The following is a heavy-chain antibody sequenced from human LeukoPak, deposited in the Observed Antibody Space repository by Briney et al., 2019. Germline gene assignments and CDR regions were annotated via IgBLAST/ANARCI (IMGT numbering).Heavy chain of an antibody. CDR1: GGSISSSSYY. V-gene: IGHV4-39*01. J-gene: IGHJ5*02. D-gene: IGHD2-21*02. CDR2: IYYSGTT. CDR3: ASGVVVVTAIPVTWFDP. Sequence: SETLSLTCTVSGGSISSSSYYWGWIRQPPGKGLEWIGSIYYSGTTYYKPSLKSRLTISVDTSKNQFSLKLSSVTAADTAVYYCASGVVVVTAIPVTWFDPWGRGTLVTVSS.